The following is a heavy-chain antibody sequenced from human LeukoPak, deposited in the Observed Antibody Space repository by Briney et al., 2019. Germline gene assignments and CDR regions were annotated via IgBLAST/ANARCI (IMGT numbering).Heavy chain of an antibody. CDR3: ARETPRRGETRDGYR. D-gene: IGHD5-24*01. Sequence: GGSLRLSCTASGFTFGDYAMSWVRQAPGKGLECLANIKQDGSETYYADSVKGRFIISRDNAKNSLYLQMNSLRAEDTAVYYCARETPRRGETRDGYRWGQGTLVTVSS. CDR2: IKQDGSET. CDR1: GFTFGDYA. V-gene: IGHV3-7*01. J-gene: IGHJ4*02.